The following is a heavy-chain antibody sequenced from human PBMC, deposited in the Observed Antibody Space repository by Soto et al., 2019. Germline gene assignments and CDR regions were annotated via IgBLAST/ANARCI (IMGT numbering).Heavy chain of an antibody. V-gene: IGHV3-74*01. Sequence: EVQVVDAGGDLVQPGGSLRLSCADCGFTISSYWMHWVRQAPGKGLVWVSRINSDGSSISYADSVKGRFTISRDNAKNTLYLQMNSLRVDDTAVYYCTRGYSGYGNFDYWVQGTLVTVSS. CDR1: GFTISSYW. J-gene: IGHJ4*02. CDR2: INSDGSSI. D-gene: IGHD5-12*01. CDR3: TRGYSGYGNFDY.